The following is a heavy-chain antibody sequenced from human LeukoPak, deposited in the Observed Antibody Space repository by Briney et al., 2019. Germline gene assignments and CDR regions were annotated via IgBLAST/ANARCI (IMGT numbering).Heavy chain of an antibody. CDR2: ISGSGGST. CDR3: XXXXXXXXXXEDYFDY. J-gene: IGHJ4*02. V-gene: IGHV3-23*01. CDR1: GFTFSSYA. Sequence: PGGSLRLSCAASGFTFSSYAMSWVRQAPGKGLEWVSAISGSGGSTYYADSVKGRFTISRDNSKNTLYLQMNSLRAEDTAVYYCXXXXXXXXXXEDYFDYWGQGTLVTVSS.